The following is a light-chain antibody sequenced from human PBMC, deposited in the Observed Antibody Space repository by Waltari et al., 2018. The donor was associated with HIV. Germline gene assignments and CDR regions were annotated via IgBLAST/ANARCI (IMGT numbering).Light chain of an antibody. J-gene: IGLJ3*02. V-gene: IGLV3-10*01. CDR2: DDS. Sequence: SYELTQPPSVSVSPGQTARITCSGDALPKTYAYWYPQKSGQAPVLVIYDDSKRPSEIPERFSGSSSGTMASLTISGAQVEDEADYYCYSTDSSGYYWVFGGGTKLTVL. CDR1: ALPKTY. CDR3: YSTDSSGYYWV.